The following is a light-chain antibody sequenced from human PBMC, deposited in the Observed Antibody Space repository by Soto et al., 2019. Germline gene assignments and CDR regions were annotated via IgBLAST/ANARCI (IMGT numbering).Light chain of an antibody. CDR1: SSDVGGYNY. J-gene: IGLJ1*01. CDR3: RSYTTGSTYV. V-gene: IGLV2-14*01. CDR2: DVS. Sequence: QSVLTQPASVSGSPGQSITISCTGTSSDVGGYNYVSWYQQHPGKAPKLMICDVSDRPPGISNRFSGSKSGNTASLTISGLQAEDEADYYCRSYTTGSTYVFGTGTKVTVL.